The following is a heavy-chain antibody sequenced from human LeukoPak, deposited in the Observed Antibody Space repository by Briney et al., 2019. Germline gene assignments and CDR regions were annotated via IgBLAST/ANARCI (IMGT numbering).Heavy chain of an antibody. CDR1: GFTFSDYY. V-gene: IGHV3-11*01. CDR2: ISSSGSTI. D-gene: IGHD1-14*01. Sequence: GGPLRLSCAASGFTFSDYYMSWIRQAPGKGLEWVSYISSSGSTIYYADSVKGRFTISRDNAKNSLYLQMNSLRAEDTAVYYCARAHGILYNWFDPWGQGTLVTVSS. J-gene: IGHJ5*02. CDR3: ARAHGILYNWFDP.